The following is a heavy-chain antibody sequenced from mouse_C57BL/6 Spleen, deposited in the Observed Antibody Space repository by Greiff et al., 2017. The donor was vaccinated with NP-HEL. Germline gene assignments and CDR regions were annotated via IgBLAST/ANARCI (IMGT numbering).Heavy chain of an antibody. Sequence: VQLKESGGGLVKPGGSLKLSCAASGFTFSDYGMHWVRQAPEKGLEWVAYISSGSSTIYYAATVKGRFTISRDNAKNTLFLQMTSLRSADTAMYFCAKGKILLGYWGQGTSGTVS. J-gene: IGHJ4*01. CDR2: ISSGSSTI. V-gene: IGHV5-17*01. CDR3: AKGKILLGY. CDR1: GFTFSDYG.